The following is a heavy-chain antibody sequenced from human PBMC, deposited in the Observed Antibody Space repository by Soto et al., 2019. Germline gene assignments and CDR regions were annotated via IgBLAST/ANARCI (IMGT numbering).Heavy chain of an antibody. J-gene: IGHJ4*02. D-gene: IGHD3-9*01. CDR2: ISYDGNNK. V-gene: IGHV3-30-3*01. CDR3: ARGPAYYNILTGYYRSDYFDY. CDR1: GFTFSSYG. Sequence: PGGSLRLSCVASGFTFSSYGMHWVRQAPGKGLEWVAFISYDGNNKYYADSVKGRFTISRDHSKNTLFLQMNSLRAEDTAVYYCARGPAYYNILTGYYRSDYFDYWGKGALVNVS.